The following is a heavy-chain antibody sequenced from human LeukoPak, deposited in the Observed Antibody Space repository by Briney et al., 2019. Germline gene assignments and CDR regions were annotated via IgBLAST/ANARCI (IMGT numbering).Heavy chain of an antibody. V-gene: IGHV1-2*02. J-gene: IGHJ4*02. CDR2: INPNSGGT. D-gene: IGHD1-26*01. CDR3: ARELIDGGRRELLLDY. Sequence: GASVKVSCKASGYTFTGYYMHRMRQAPGQGLEWMGWINPNSGGTNYAQKFQGRVTMTRDTSISTAYMELSRLRSDDTAVYYCARELIDGGRRELLLDYWGQGTLVTVSS. CDR1: GYTFTGYY.